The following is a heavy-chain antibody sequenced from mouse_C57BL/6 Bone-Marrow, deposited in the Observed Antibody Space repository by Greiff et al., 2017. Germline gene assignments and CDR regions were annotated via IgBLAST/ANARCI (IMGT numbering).Heavy chain of an antibody. J-gene: IGHJ3*01. CDR2: IRLKSDNYAT. CDR3: TGDAGFAY. Sequence: EVKLVESGGGLVQPGGSMKLSCVASGFTFSNYWMNWVRQSPEKGLEWVAQIRLKSDNYATHYAESVKGRFTISRDDSKSSVYLQMNNLRAEDTGIYYCTGDAGFAYWGQGTLVTVSA. CDR1: GFTFSNYW. V-gene: IGHV6-3*01.